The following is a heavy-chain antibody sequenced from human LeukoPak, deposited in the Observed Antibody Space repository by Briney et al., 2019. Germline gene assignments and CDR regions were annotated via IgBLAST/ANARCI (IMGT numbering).Heavy chain of an antibody. D-gene: IGHD3-10*01. J-gene: IGHJ4*02. CDR2: IYTSGST. CDR1: GGSISSYY. V-gene: IGHV4-4*07. Sequence: SETLSLTCTVSGGSISSYYWSWIRQPAGKGLEWIGRIYTSGSTNYNPSLKSRVTMSVDTSKNQFSLKLSSVTAADTAVYYCARDNMRVYAGSHRVGYFDYWGQGTLVTVSS. CDR3: ARDNMRVYAGSHRVGYFDY.